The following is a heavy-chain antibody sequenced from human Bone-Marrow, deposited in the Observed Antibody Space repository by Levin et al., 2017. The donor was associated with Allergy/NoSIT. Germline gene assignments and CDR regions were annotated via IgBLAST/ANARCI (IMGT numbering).Heavy chain of an antibody. J-gene: IGHJ4*02. CDR2: ISYDGSNK. Sequence: PGGSLRLSCAASGFTFSSHAIHWVRQAPGKGLEWVADISYDGSNKYYADSVKGRFTISRDNSRNTVYLQMNSLRGEDTAVYYCARGWYAAAGTNYFDYWGQGTLVTVSS. D-gene: IGHD6-13*01. CDR3: ARGWYAAAGTNYFDY. CDR1: GFTFSSHA. V-gene: IGHV3-30-3*01.